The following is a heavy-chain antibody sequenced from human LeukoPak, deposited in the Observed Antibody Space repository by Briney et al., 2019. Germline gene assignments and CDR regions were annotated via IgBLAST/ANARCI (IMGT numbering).Heavy chain of an antibody. CDR3: ARGDLENAFDI. Sequence: ASVKVSCKASGGTFSSYAISWVRQAPGQGLEWIGGIIPIFGTANYAQKFQGRVTITADESTSTAYMELSSLRSGDTAVYYCARGDLENAFDIWGQGTMVTVSS. J-gene: IGHJ3*02. V-gene: IGHV1-69*13. CDR1: GGTFSSYA. D-gene: IGHD5-24*01. CDR2: IIPIFGTA.